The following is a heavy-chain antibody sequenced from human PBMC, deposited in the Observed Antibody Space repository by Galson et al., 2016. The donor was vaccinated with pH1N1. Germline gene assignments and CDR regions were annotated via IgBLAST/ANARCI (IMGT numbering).Heavy chain of an antibody. Sequence: TLSLTCSVSGGSVRSGGQYWTWIRQVPGKGLEWIGFIYYIGSTGYNPSLKSRVSMSLDMSKKQFSLHLRSVTAADTAVYYCARNAWDGSGLNYFDSWGQGILVSVSS. CDR3: ARNAWDGSGLNYFDS. CDR2: IYYIGST. V-gene: IGHV4-31*03. D-gene: IGHD3-22*01. J-gene: IGHJ4*02. CDR1: GGSVRSGGQY.